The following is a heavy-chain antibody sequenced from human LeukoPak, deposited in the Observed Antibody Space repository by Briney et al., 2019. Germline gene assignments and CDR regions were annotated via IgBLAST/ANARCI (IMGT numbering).Heavy chain of an antibody. V-gene: IGHV3-66*01. CDR3: AGPGPSSEAAPEA. CDR1: GFTVSNNY. D-gene: IGHD1-14*01. J-gene: IGHJ4*02. Sequence: GGSLRLSCAASGFTVSNNYMSWVRQAPGKGLEWVSVIYSDDSTYYADSVKGRFTISRDNSKNTLYLQMNSLRAEDTAVYYCAGPGPSSEAAPEAGGQETLATVSS. CDR2: IYSDDST.